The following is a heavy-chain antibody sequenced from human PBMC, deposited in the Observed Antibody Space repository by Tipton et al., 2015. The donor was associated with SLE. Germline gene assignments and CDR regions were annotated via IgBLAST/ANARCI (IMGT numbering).Heavy chain of an antibody. Sequence: TLSLTCSVSGGSLSRGGYYWNWIRQPPGKGLEWIGYIHYSGTTHYNPSLKSRVTMSVDMSKNQFHLRLTSVTAADTAVYYCARTLGAIAHTVYDAFDIWGQGTMVTVSS. J-gene: IGHJ3*02. D-gene: IGHD1-26*01. CDR2: IHYSGTT. CDR1: GGSLSRGGYY. V-gene: IGHV4-61*08. CDR3: ARTLGAIAHTVYDAFDI.